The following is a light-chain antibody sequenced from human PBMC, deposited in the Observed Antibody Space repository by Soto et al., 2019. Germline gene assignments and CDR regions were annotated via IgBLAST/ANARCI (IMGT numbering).Light chain of an antibody. V-gene: IGKV1-39*01. J-gene: IGKJ3*01. CDR2: AAS. CDR3: QQSYSTSPFT. CDR1: QSISSY. Sequence: DIQMTQSPSSLSVSVGDRVTITCRASQSISSYLNWYQQKPGKAPKLLIYAASSLQSGVPSRFSGSGSGTDFTLTISSLQPEDFATYYCQQSYSTSPFTFGPGTKVDIK.